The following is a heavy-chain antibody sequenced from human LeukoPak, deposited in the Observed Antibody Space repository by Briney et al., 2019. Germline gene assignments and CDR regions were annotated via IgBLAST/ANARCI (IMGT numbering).Heavy chain of an antibody. CDR2: ISSNGGST. CDR1: GFSFSSYA. Sequence: GGSLRLSCAASGFSFSSYAMTCVRQAPGKGLEWVSGISSNGGSTHDADSVKGRFTISRDNSKNTLYLQMSSLRAEDTAVYYCAQCTGTSWYYNPFDYWGQGTLVTVSS. CDR3: AQCTGTSWYYNPFDY. V-gene: IGHV3-23*01. J-gene: IGHJ4*02. D-gene: IGHD2-2*01.